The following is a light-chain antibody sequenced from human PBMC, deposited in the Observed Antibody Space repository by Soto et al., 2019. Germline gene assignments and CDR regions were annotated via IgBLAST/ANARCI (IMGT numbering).Light chain of an antibody. J-gene: IGLJ2*01. CDR3: AAWDDRLSGPV. CDR2: TNN. V-gene: IGLV1-47*02. CDR1: SSNIGSNY. Sequence: QSVLTQPPSASGTPGQRVTISCSGSSSNIGSNYIYWYQQIPGTAPTIVIYTNNQRPSGVPDRFSGSKSGTSASLAISGLRSEDEAVYYCAAWDDRLSGPVFDGGTKVTVL.